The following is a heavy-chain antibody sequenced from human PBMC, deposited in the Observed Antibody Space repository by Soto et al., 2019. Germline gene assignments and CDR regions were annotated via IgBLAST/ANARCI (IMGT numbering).Heavy chain of an antibody. CDR1: GFTFSDYY. CDR3: AREYYYGMDV. CDR2: ITGSSDYT. V-gene: IGHV3-11*05. J-gene: IGHJ6*02. Sequence: QVQLVESGGGLVRPGGSLRLSCAASGFTFSDYYMTWIRQAPGKGLEWVSYITGSSDYTNYADSVKGRFTISRDNVKNSRYLQMNSLRAEDTPVYYCAREYYYGMDVWGQGTTVTVSS.